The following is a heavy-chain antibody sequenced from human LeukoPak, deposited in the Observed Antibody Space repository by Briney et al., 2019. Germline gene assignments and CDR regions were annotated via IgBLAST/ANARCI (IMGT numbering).Heavy chain of an antibody. J-gene: IGHJ4*02. CDR2: IIPIFGIA. Sequence: SVKVSCKASGGTFSSYAISWVRQAPGQGLEWMGRIIPIFGIANYAQKFQSRVTITADKSTSTAYMELSSLRSEDTAVYYCARAATVTSKTFDYWGQGALVTVSS. V-gene: IGHV1-69*04. CDR1: GGTFSSYA. D-gene: IGHD4-17*01. CDR3: ARAATVTSKTFDY.